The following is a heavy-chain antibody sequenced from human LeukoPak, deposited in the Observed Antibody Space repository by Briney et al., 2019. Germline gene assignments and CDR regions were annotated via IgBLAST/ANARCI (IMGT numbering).Heavy chain of an antibody. D-gene: IGHD2-2*02. CDR3: AREGGEYCSSTSCYTDY. Sequence: GGSLRLSCAASGFTFSSYWMHWVRQAPGKGPVWVSRINSDGSSTSYADSVKGRFTISRDNAKNTLYLQMNSLRAEDTAVYYCAREGGEYCSSTSCYTDYWGQGTLVTVSS. CDR2: INSDGSST. J-gene: IGHJ4*02. V-gene: IGHV3-74*01. CDR1: GFTFSSYW.